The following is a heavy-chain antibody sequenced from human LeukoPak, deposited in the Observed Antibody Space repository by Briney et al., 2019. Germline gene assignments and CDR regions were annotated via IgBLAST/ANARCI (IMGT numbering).Heavy chain of an antibody. D-gene: IGHD2-2*01. Sequence: PGGSLRLSCAASRFTFSDYYMSWIRQAPGKGLEWVSYISSSGNTMYYADSVKGRFTISRDNAKNSLYLQMNSLRDEDTAVYYCARVPPGFTSCYFDYWGQGTLVTVSS. CDR3: ARVPPGFTSCYFDY. J-gene: IGHJ4*02. CDR2: ISSSGNTM. V-gene: IGHV3-11*04. CDR1: RFTFSDYY.